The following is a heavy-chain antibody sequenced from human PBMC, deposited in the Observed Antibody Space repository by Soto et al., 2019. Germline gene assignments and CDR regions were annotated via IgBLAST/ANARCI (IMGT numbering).Heavy chain of an antibody. J-gene: IGHJ5*02. CDR1: GFSLSTSGVG. CDR3: AHGVMVRGFYSRGFDP. CDR2: IYWNDDK. V-gene: IGHV2-5*01. Sequence: GSGPTLVNPTQTLTLTCTFSGFSLSTSGVGVGWIRQPPGKALEWLALIYWNDDKRYSPSLKSRLTITKDTSKNQVVLTMTNMDPVDTATYYCAHGVMVRGFYSRGFDPWGQGTLVTVSS. D-gene: IGHD3-10*01.